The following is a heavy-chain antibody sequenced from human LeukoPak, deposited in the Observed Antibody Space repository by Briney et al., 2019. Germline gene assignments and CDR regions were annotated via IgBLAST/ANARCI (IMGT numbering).Heavy chain of an antibody. V-gene: IGHV3-48*02. CDR2: ISSTSSTI. CDR3: ARRSDYFDY. D-gene: IGHD3-3*01. Sequence: GGSLRLSCAASGLTLTSYAMSWVRQAPGKGLEWVSSISSTSSTIYYADSVKGRFTISRDNAKNSLYLQMNSLRDEDTAVYYCARRSDYFDYWGQGTLVTVSS. J-gene: IGHJ4*02. CDR1: GLTLTSYA.